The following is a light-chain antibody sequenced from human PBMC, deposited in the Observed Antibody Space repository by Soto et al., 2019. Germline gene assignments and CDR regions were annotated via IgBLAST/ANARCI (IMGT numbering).Light chain of an antibody. CDR3: SSYASTNTVL. CDR1: SSDVGGYNY. CDR2: EVS. J-gene: IGLJ2*01. V-gene: IGLV2-14*01. Sequence: QSALTQPASVSGSPGQSITISCTGTSSDVGGYNYVSWYQQHPGKAPKLMIYEVSNRPSGVSHRFSGSKSGNTASLTISGLQGEDEADYYCSSYASTNTVLFGGGTKLTVL.